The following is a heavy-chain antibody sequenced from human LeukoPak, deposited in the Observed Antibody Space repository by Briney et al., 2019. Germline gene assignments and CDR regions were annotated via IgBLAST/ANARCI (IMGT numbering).Heavy chain of an antibody. CDR3: AREEYSSARRGYYYYMDV. CDR2: INPNSGGT. J-gene: IGHJ6*03. Sequence: GASVKVSCKASGYTFTGYYMHWVRQAPGQGLEWMGWINPNSGGTNYAQKFQGRVTMTRDTSISTAYMELSRLRSDDTAVYYCAREEYSSARRGYYYYMDVWGKGTTVTVSS. V-gene: IGHV1-2*02. D-gene: IGHD3-22*01. CDR1: GYTFTGYY.